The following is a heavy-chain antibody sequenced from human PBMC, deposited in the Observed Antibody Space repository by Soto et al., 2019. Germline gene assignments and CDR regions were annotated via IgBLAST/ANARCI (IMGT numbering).Heavy chain of an antibody. CDR1: GGSIRRSD. CDR3: ARRSSVGWGNYYYYYYMDV. D-gene: IGHD3-16*01. J-gene: IGHJ6*03. V-gene: IGHV4-59*08. Sequence: SETLSLTYTVSGGSIRRSDWNWVRQTPGKGLEWIGYIYSSGSTNYNPSLKSRVTLSVDTSKNQFSLKLSSVTAADTAVYYCARRSSVGWGNYYYYYYMDVWGKGTTVTVSS. CDR2: IYSSGST.